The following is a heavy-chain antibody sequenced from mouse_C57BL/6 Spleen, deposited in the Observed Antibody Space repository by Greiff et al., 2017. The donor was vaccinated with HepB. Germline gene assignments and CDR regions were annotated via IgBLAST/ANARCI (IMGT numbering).Heavy chain of an antibody. J-gene: IGHJ4*01. CDR1: GYTFTSYW. V-gene: IGHV1-55*01. Sequence: QVQLQQPGAELVKPGASVKMSCKASGYTFTSYWITWVKQRPGQGLEWIGDIYPGSGSTNYNEKFKSKATLTVDTSASTAYMQLSSLTSEDSAVYYCARTSSNRYAMDYWGQGTSVTVSS. D-gene: IGHD2-5*01. CDR3: ARTSSNRYAMDY. CDR2: IYPGSGST.